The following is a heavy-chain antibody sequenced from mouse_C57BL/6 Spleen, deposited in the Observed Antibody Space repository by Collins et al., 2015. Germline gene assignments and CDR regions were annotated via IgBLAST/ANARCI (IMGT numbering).Heavy chain of an antibody. J-gene: IGHJ2*01. Sequence: EVQLQQSGPELVKPGASVKISCKASGYTFTDYYMNWVKQSHGKSLEWIGDINPNNGGTSYNQKFKGKATLTVDKSSSTAYMELRSLTSEDSAVYYCARSGIYYDYDEKGFDYWGQGTTLTVSS. D-gene: IGHD2-4*01. CDR1: GYTFTDYY. CDR2: INPNNGGT. CDR3: ARSGIYYDYDEKGFDY. V-gene: IGHV1-26*01.